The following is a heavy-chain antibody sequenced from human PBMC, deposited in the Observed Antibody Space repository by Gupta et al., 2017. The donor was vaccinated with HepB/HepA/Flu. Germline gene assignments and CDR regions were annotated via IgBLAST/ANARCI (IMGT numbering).Heavy chain of an antibody. CDR1: GFTFRSFA. CDR2: ISGSGGST. CDR3: AKEGGLQTWYFDL. V-gene: IGHV3-23*01. J-gene: IGHJ2*01. Sequence: EVQLLESGGGLVQPGGSLRLFCAASGFTFRSFAMSWVRQAPGKGLEWVSAISGSGGSTYYADSVKGRFTISRDNSKNTLYLQMNSLRAEDTAVYYCAKEGGLQTWYFDLWGRGTLVTVSS. D-gene: IGHD4-11*01.